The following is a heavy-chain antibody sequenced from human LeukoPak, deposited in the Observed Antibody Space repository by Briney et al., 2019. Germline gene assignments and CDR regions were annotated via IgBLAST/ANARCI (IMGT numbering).Heavy chain of an antibody. CDR3: AKDRLGYDSLGKFFDY. D-gene: IGHD3-22*01. CDR2: IGGSGDNT. V-gene: IGHV3-23*01. Sequence: GGSLRLSCAASGFIFRRYWMSWVRQAPGTGLEWVSAIGGSGDNTYYADSVKGRFTISRDNSKNTLYLQMNSLRAEDTAVYYCAKDRLGYDSLGKFFDYWGQGTLVTVSS. CDR1: GFIFRRYW. J-gene: IGHJ4*02.